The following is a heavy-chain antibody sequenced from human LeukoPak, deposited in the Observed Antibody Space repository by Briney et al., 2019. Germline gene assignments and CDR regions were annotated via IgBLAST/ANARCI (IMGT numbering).Heavy chain of an antibody. CDR1: GYTFTSYD. J-gene: IGHJ6*03. Sequence: ASVKVSCKASGYTFTSYDINWVRQATGQGLEWMGWMNPNSGNTGYAQKFQGRVTMTRNTSISTAYMELSSLRSEDTAVYYCARGLSHYYYMDVWGKGTTVTVSS. CDR2: MNPNSGNT. CDR3: ARGLSHYYYMDV. V-gene: IGHV1-8*01.